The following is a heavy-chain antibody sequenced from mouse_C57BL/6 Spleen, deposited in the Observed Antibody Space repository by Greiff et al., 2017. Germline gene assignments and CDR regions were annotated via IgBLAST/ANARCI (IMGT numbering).Heavy chain of an antibody. D-gene: IGHD1-1*01. CDR3: ARYPALYGYAMDY. CDR2: LNPNNGGT. V-gene: IGHV1-22*01. Sequence: EVKLMESGPELVKPGASVKMSCKASGYTFTDYNMHWVKQSHGKSLEWIGYLNPNNGGTSYNQKFKGKATLTVNKSSSTAYMELRSLTSEDSAVYYCARYPALYGYAMDYWGQGTSVTVSS. J-gene: IGHJ4*01. CDR1: GYTFTDYN.